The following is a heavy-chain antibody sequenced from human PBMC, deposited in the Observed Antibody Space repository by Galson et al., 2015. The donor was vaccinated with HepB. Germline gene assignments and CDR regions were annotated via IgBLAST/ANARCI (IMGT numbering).Heavy chain of an antibody. CDR2: ISWNSGDI. CDR1: GFTFDDYP. Sequence: SLRLSCAASGFTFDDYPMHWVRQAPGKGLEWVSGISWNSGDIGYADSVKGRFTIFRDNSKNSLYLQMNSLRPEDTALYYCARVVEEMATIYWYFDLWGRGTLVTVSS. V-gene: IGHV3-9*01. CDR3: ARVVEEMATIYWYFDL. D-gene: IGHD5-24*01. J-gene: IGHJ2*01.